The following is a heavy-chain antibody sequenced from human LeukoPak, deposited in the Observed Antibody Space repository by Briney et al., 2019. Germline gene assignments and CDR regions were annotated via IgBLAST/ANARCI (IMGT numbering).Heavy chain of an antibody. CDR1: GGSISNHY. CDR3: ARGVYSSSWTPPGY. D-gene: IGHD6-13*01. CDR2: VHYSRGT. J-gene: IGHJ4*02. Sequence: SETLSLTCTVSGGSISNHYCNWIRQSPGKELEWIGYVHYSRGTNYNPSLKSRVTISLDTSKNQFFLQLSSVTAADTAVYHCARGVYSSSWTPPGYWGQGTLVTVSS. V-gene: IGHV4-59*11.